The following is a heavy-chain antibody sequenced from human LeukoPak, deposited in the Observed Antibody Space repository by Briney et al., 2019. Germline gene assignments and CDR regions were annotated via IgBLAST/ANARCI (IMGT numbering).Heavy chain of an antibody. CDR2: FDPEDGET. J-gene: IGHJ2*01. D-gene: IGHD1-26*01. V-gene: IGHV1-24*01. CDR1: GYTFTSYG. CDR3: ATTLGGSYRYWYFDL. Sequence: ASVKVSCKASGYTFTSYGISWVRQAPGKGLEWMGGFDPEDGETIYAQKFQGRVTMTEDTSTDTAYMELSSLRSEDTAVYYCATTLGGSYRYWYFDLWGRGTLVTASS.